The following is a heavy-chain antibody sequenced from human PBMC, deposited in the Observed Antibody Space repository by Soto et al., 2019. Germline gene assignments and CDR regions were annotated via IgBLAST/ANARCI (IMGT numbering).Heavy chain of an antibody. CDR1: GFTFSSYA. Sequence: QVQLVESGGGVVQPGRSLRLSCAASGFTFSSYAMHWVRQAPGKGLEWVAVISYDGSNKYYADSVKGRFTISRDNSKNTLYLQMNSLRAEDTAVYYCASGYSGSWYFDYWGQGTLVTVSP. J-gene: IGHJ4*02. D-gene: IGHD3-10*01. V-gene: IGHV3-30-3*01. CDR2: ISYDGSNK. CDR3: ASGYSGSWYFDY.